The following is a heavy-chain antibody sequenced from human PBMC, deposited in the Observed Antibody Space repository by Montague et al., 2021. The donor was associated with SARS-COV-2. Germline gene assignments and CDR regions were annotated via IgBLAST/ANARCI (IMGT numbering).Heavy chain of an antibody. CDR2: IYYTGST. Sequence: TLSLTCTVSGDSISGDNYYWTWIRPHQGKGLDWIAYIYYTGSTYYNLSLQSRLRTSLDTSKNQFSLTLTSVTDAAMAIYYCARNRGWGSRGAGYIDLWGRGTLVTVSS. CDR3: ARNRGWGSRGAGYIDL. D-gene: IGHD7-27*01. J-gene: IGHJ2*01. CDR1: GDSISGDNYY. V-gene: IGHV4-31*03.